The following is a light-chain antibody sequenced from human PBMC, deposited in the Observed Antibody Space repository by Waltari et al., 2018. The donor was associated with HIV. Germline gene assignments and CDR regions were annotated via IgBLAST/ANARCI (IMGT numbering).Light chain of an antibody. V-gene: IGKV1-9*01. CDR2: AAS. CDR3: QQLNEYPWT. CDR1: QGIRSY. Sequence: DIQLTQSPSFLSASVGDRVTMTCRASQGIRSYLAWYQQKPGNAPNLLIYAASTLQSGVPSIFSGSGSGTEFTLTISSLQTEDFATYSCQQLNEYPWTFGQGTKVEMK. J-gene: IGKJ1*01.